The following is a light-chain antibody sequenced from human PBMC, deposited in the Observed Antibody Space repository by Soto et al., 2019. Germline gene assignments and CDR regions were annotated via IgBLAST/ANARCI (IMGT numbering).Light chain of an antibody. V-gene: IGKV2-28*01. CDR1: QSLLHSNGFNY. CDR2: LGS. J-gene: IGKJ1*01. CDR3: MQPLQTPT. Sequence: DIVMTQSPLSLPVTPGEPASISCRSDQSLLHSNGFNYLNWYLQKPGQSPQLLIYLGSYRASGVPDRFSGSGSGTDFTLKISRVEAEDVGMYYCMQPLQTPTCGQGTRMEI.